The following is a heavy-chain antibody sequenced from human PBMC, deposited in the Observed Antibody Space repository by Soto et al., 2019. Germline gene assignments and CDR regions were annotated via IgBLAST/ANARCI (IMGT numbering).Heavy chain of an antibody. CDR1: GFTFSSYG. J-gene: IGHJ4*02. CDR3: ASTIAAAEDY. V-gene: IGHV3-30*03. Sequence: PGGSLRLSCAASGFTFSSYGMHWVRQAPGKGLEWVAVISYDGSNKYYADSVKGRFTISRDNSKNTLYLQMNSLRAEDTAVYYCASTIAAAEDYWGQGTLVTVS. CDR2: ISYDGSNK. D-gene: IGHD6-13*01.